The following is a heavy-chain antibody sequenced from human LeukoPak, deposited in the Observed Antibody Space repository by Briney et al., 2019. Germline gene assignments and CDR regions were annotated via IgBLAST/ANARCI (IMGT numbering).Heavy chain of an antibody. CDR3: VRHQLIDWLLAVDY. CDR2: IHSGST. CDR1: GDSVNSRSHY. Sequence: PSETLSLTCAVSGDSVNSRSHYWGWIRQPPGKGLEWIGSIHSGSTYYNPSLKSRVAISVDTSDNQFSLSLSSVTAADTAVFYCVRHQLIDWLLAVDYWGQGTQVTVSS. V-gene: IGHV4-39*01. D-gene: IGHD3-9*01. J-gene: IGHJ4*02.